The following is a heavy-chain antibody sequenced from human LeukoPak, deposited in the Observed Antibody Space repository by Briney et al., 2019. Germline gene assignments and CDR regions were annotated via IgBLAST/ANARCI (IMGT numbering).Heavy chain of an antibody. CDR3: ASPGIAVAGTWFDP. V-gene: IGHV3-21*01. D-gene: IGHD6-19*01. CDR2: ISSSSSYI. J-gene: IGHJ5*02. Sequence: PGGSLKLSCAASGFTFSSYSMNWVRQAPGQGLEWVSSISSSSSYIYYADSVKGRFTISRDNAKNSLYLQMNSLRAEDTAVYYCASPGIAVAGTWFDPWGQGTLVTVSS. CDR1: GFTFSSYS.